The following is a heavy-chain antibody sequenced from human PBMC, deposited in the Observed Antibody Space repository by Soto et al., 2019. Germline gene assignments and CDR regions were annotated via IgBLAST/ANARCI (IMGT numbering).Heavy chain of an antibody. D-gene: IGHD3-10*01. CDR2: INAYNGNT. J-gene: IGHJ4*02. CDR3: TRDAPLWFGELSQ. CDR1: GYTFTSYG. V-gene: IGHV1-18*01. Sequence: ASVKVSCKASGYTFTSYGISWVRQAPGQGHEWMGWINAYNGNTNYAQKLQGRVTMTTDTSTSTAYMELRSLRSDDSAVYYCTRDAPLWFGELSQWGQGTLVTVSS.